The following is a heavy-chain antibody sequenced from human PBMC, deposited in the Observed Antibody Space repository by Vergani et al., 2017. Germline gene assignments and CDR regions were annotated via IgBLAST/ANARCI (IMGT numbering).Heavy chain of an antibody. Sequence: EVQLVESGGGLVQPGGSLRLSCAASGFTFSSYWMHWVRQVPGKGLVWVSSINSDGSRKTYADPVKGRFTISRDNAKNTLYLQMNSLRAEDTAVYYCARDLHYYSDSSGYYEYFDPWGQGTLVTVSS. CDR1: GFTFSSYW. CDR2: INSDGSRK. CDR3: ARDLHYYSDSSGYYEYFDP. V-gene: IGHV3-74*01. J-gene: IGHJ5*02. D-gene: IGHD3-22*01.